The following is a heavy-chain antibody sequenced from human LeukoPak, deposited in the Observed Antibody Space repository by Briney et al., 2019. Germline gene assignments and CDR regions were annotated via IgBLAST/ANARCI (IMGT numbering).Heavy chain of an antibody. CDR3: GKDMARIYYYGSGEIDY. CDR1: GFTFSSYG. J-gene: IGHJ4*02. CDR2: ISYDGSNK. D-gene: IGHD3-10*01. Sequence: GRSLRLSCAASGFTFSSYGMHWVRQAPGKGLEWLAVISYDGSNKAYADSAKGRFTISRDNSNNTLHLQMNSLRAEDTAVYYCGKDMARIYYYGSGEIDYWGQGTLVTVSS. V-gene: IGHV3-30*18.